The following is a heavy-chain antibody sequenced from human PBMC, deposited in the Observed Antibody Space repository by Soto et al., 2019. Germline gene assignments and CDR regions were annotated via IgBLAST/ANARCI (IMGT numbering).Heavy chain of an antibody. Sequence: GGXLRLSCAASGFTFSDAWMSWVRQAPGXVMEWVGSMKXKNDGXKQDYDEPVTXXFNLSRDXXXNKMHLQTTSLKTEDTAVYYCPTGIVGATVDYWGQGTRVTVS. CDR2: MKXKNDGXKQ. V-gene: IGHV3-15*01. D-gene: IGHD1-26*01. CDR1: GFTFSDAW. J-gene: IGHJ4*02. CDR3: PTGIVGATVDY.